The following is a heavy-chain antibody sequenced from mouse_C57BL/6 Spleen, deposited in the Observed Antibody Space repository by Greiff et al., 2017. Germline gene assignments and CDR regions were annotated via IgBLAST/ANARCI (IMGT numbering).Heavy chain of an antibody. J-gene: IGHJ3*01. CDR1: GFTFSDYY. CDR3: ARAGDCGNRAWFAY. Sequence: EVQLVESEGGLVQPGSSMKLSCTASGFTFSDYYMAWVRQVPEKGLEWVANINYDGSSTYYLDSLKSRFILSRDNAKNILYLQMSSLKSEDTATYYGARAGDCGNRAWFAYWGQASLVSVSA. V-gene: IGHV5-16*01. CDR2: INYDGSST.